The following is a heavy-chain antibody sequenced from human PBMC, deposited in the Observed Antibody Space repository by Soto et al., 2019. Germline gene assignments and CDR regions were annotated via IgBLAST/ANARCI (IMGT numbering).Heavy chain of an antibody. Sequence: ASVKVSCKASGYTFTGYYMHWVRQAPGQGLEWMGWINPNSGGTNYAQKFQGWVTMTRDTSISTAYMELRRLRSDDTAVYYCAREARDYVDCSRNSCYRNDAFDIWGQGTMVTVSS. CDR3: AREARDYVDCSRNSCYRNDAFDI. J-gene: IGHJ3*02. V-gene: IGHV1-2*04. CDR2: INPNSGGT. CDR1: GYTFTGYY. D-gene: IGHD2-2*02.